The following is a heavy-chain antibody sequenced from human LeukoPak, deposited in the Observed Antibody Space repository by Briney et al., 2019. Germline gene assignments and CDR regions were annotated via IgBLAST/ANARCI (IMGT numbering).Heavy chain of an antibody. V-gene: IGHV4-34*01. CDR3: ARSPRDGYKKHRFFDY. CDR2: INHSGST. Sequence: SETLSLTCAVYGGSFSGYYWSWIRQPPGKGLEWIGEINHSGSTNYNPSLKSRVTISVDTSKNQFSLKLSSVTAADTAVYYCARSPRDGYKKHRFFDYWGQGTLVTVSS. D-gene: IGHD5-24*01. J-gene: IGHJ4*02. CDR1: GGSFSGYY.